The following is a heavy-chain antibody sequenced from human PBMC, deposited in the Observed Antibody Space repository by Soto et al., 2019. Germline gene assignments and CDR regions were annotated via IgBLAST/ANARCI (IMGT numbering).Heavy chain of an antibody. CDR3: EREYGDYYYYYGMDV. CDR2: ISAYNGNT. Sequence: QVQLVQSGAEVKKPGASVKVSCKASGYTFTSYGISWVRQAPGQGLEWMGWISAYNGNTNYAQKLQGRVTMTTDTYKSTAYMELRSLRSDDTSVYYCEREYGDYYYYYGMDVWGQGNTVTFSS. D-gene: IGHD4-17*01. CDR1: GYTFTSYG. J-gene: IGHJ6*02. V-gene: IGHV1-18*01.